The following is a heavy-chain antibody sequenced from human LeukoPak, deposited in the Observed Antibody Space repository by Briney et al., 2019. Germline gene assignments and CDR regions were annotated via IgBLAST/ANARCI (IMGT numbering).Heavy chain of an antibody. J-gene: IGHJ4*02. Sequence: GASVKVSCKASGYTFTSYGISWVRQAPGQGLEWMGWISAYNGNTNYAQKLQGRVTMTTDTSTSTAYRELRSLRSDDTAVYYCARVKRSYYDILTGEDYWGQGTLVTVSS. CDR3: ARVKRSYYDILTGEDY. CDR1: GYTFTSYG. V-gene: IGHV1-18*01. CDR2: ISAYNGNT. D-gene: IGHD3-9*01.